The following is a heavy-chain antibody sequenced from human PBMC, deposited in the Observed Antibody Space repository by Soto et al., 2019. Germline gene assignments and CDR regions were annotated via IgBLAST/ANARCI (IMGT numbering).Heavy chain of an antibody. V-gene: IGHV3-33*01. D-gene: IGHD2-8*02. J-gene: IGHJ6*02. Sequence: GGSLRLSCAASGFTFNTYGMNWVRQAPGKGLEWVAVIWYDGSQKYYADSVKGRFTVSRDNSKSTMYLQMNSLRVEDTAVYYCARVDCTGNNCRHYYYYDMDVWGQGTTVTVSS. CDR2: IWYDGSQK. CDR1: GFTFNTYG. CDR3: ARVDCTGNNCRHYYYYDMDV.